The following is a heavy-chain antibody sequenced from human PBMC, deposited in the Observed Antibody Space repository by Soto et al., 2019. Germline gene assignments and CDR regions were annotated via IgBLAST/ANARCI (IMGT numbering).Heavy chain of an antibody. CDR3: AKDNVVAAAGTNYFDY. V-gene: IGHV3-23*01. CDR1: GFTFSSYA. CDR2: ISGSGGST. J-gene: IGHJ4*02. Sequence: EVQLLESGGGLVQPGGSLRLSCAASGFTFSSYAMSWVRQAPGKGLEWVSAISGSGGSTYYADSVKGRFTISRDNSKNTLYPQMNSLRAEDTAVYYCAKDNVVAAAGTNYFDYWGQGTLVTVSS. D-gene: IGHD6-13*01.